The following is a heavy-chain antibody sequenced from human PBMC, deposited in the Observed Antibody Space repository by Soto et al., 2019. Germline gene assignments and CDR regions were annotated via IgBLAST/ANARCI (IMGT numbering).Heavy chain of an antibody. V-gene: IGHV4-4*07. CDR2: LYNDERT. CDR3: AREPLAHSYFDF. Sequence: SDTLSLTSTVSGDSVSSHYWSWIRQPAGKGLEWLGRLYNDERTNYNPSLKSRVTMSMDTSKNQFSLKLTSVTAADSAVYFCAREPLAHSYFDFWGQGILVTVSS. J-gene: IGHJ4*02. CDR1: GDSVSSHY.